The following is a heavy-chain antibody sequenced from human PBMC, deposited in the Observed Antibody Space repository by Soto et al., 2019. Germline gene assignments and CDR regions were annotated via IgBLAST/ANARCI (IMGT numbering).Heavy chain of an antibody. CDR2: IYYDGTP. Sequence: QLQLQESGPGLVKPSETLSLTCSVSGGSISTDSYNWDWIRQSPGKGLEWIGTIYYDGTPPYNPSLKSQLTRSVDTSRNHFSLKVKSVTAADTAMYYCARFFGNAFDVWGQGTMVKVSS. CDR1: GGSISTDSYN. D-gene: IGHD3-3*01. J-gene: IGHJ3*01. V-gene: IGHV4-39*02. CDR3: ARFFGNAFDV.